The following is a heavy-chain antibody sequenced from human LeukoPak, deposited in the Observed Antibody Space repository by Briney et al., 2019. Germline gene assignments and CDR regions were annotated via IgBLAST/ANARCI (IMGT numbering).Heavy chain of an antibody. V-gene: IGHV4-4*07. Sequence: SETLSLTCIVSGGSISSYYWSWIRQPAGKGLEWIGRIYSSGSSSYNPSLKSRVTMSVDTSKNQFSLNLTSVTAADTAVYYCARDRTYGGNSGFDYWGQGTLVTVSS. CDR1: GGSISSYY. J-gene: IGHJ4*02. CDR2: IYSSGSS. CDR3: ARDRTYGGNSGFDY. D-gene: IGHD4-23*01.